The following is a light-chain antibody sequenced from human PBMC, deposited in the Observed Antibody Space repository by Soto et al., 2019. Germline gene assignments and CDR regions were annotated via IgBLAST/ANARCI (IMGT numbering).Light chain of an antibody. CDR1: QSVSSR. CDR2: GAS. CDR3: QQYGGSPIT. Sequence: EIVLTQSPGTLSLSPGERATLSCRASQSVSSRLAWYQHRTGQAPTLLISGASSRASGVPVRFSGSGSGTYFTLTISRLQPEDFAVYYCQQYGGSPITFGQGTRLAIK. V-gene: IGKV3-20*01. J-gene: IGKJ5*01.